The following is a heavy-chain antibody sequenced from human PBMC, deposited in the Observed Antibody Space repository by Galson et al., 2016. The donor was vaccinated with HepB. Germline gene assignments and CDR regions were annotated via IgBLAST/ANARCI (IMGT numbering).Heavy chain of an antibody. J-gene: IGHJ4*02. CDR1: GFIFSVYN. CDR2: ITSSSDTM. V-gene: IGHV3-48*01. CDR3: AKEGGIHPTRFDY. Sequence: SLRLSCAASGFIFSVYNMNWARQAPGKGLEWIAWITSSSDTMYYADSVKGRFTISRDTSRNTLYLQMTSLRAEDTAIYYCAKEGGIHPTRFDYWGQGTLVTVSS. D-gene: IGHD1-1*01.